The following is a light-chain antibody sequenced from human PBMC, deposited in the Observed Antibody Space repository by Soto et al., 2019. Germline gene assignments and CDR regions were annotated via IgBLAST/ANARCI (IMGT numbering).Light chain of an antibody. CDR1: QSVSSSY. Sequence: EIGLTQSPGTLSLSPGERATLSCRASQSVSSSYLAWYQQKPGQAPRLLIDGASSRATGIPDRFSGSGSGTDFTLTISRLEPEDFAVYYCQQFGNSPYTFGQGTRLEIQ. V-gene: IGKV3-20*01. J-gene: IGKJ2*01. CDR3: QQFGNSPYT. CDR2: GAS.